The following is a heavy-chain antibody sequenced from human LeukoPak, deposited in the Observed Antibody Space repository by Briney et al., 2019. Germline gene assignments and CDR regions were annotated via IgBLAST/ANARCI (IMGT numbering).Heavy chain of an antibody. D-gene: IGHD3-3*01. CDR3: ARHTTYDFWSGYYQADVYYYYMDV. V-gene: IGHV5-51*01. CDR2: IYPGDSDT. CDR1: GYSFTSYW. J-gene: IGHJ6*03. Sequence: GESLKISCKGSGYSFTSYWIGWVRQMPGKGLEWMGIIYPGDSDTGYSPSFQGQVTISADKSISTAYLQWSSLKASDTAMYYCARHTTYDFWSGYYQADVYYYYMDVWGKGTTVTVSS.